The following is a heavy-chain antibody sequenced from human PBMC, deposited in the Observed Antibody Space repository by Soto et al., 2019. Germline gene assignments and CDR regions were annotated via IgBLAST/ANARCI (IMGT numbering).Heavy chain of an antibody. D-gene: IGHD3-3*01. Sequence: SETLSLTCTVSGGSISSGDYYWSWIRQPPGKGLEWIGYIYYSGSTYYNPSLKSRVSISVDTSKNQFSLKLSSVTAADTAVYYCAREVPYYEFWSGYAPQLNWFDPWGQGTLVTVS. CDR2: IYYSGST. CDR1: GGSISSGDYY. CDR3: AREVPYYEFWSGYAPQLNWFDP. J-gene: IGHJ5*02. V-gene: IGHV4-30-4*01.